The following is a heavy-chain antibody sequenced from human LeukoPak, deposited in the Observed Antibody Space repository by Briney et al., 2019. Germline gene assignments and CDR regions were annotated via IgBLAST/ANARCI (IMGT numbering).Heavy chain of an antibody. D-gene: IGHD6-19*01. J-gene: IGHJ4*02. Sequence: GGSLRLSCAASGFTFSSYSMNWVRQAPGKGLEWVSSISSSSSYIYYADSVKGRFTISRDNAKNSLYLQMNSLRAEDTAVYYCARDFAREGGGCGYWGQGTLVTVSS. CDR3: ARDFAREGGGCGY. CDR1: GFTFSSYS. CDR2: ISSSSSYI. V-gene: IGHV3-21*01.